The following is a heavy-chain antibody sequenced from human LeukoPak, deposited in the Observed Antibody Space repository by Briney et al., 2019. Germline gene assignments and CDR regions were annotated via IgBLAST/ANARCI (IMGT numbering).Heavy chain of an antibody. CDR3: ARDRGGGGSYPGGTIDY. D-gene: IGHD1-26*01. V-gene: IGHV3-21*01. Sequence: GGSLRLSCAASGFTFSSYSMNWVRQAPGKGLEWVSSISSSSSYIYYADSVKGRFTISRDNAKNSLYLQMNSLRAEDTAVYYCARDRGGGGSYPGGTIDYWGQGTLVTVSS. J-gene: IGHJ4*02. CDR1: GFTFSSYS. CDR2: ISSSSSYI.